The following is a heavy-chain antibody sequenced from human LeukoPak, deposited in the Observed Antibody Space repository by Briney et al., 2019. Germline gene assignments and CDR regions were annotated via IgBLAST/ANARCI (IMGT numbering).Heavy chain of an antibody. CDR2: ISAYNGDT. Sequence: ASVKVSCKASGYPFTSYYINWVRQAPGQGLEWMGWISAYNGDTNYAQNLQGRVTMTTDTSTDTAYTELRSLRSDDTAVYYCARDGLSYTNPNNWFDPWGQGILVTVSS. V-gene: IGHV1-18*01. D-gene: IGHD2-2*02. J-gene: IGHJ5*02. CDR1: GYPFTSYY. CDR3: ARDGLSYTNPNNWFDP.